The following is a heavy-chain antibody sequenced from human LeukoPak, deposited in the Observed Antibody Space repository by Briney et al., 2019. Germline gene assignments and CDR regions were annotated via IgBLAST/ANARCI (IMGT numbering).Heavy chain of an antibody. D-gene: IGHD3-3*01. CDR3: ARAPKDFWSGHEYYFDY. Sequence: ASVKVSCKASGYTFTGYYMHWVRQAPGQGLEWMGWINPDSGGTIYAQNFQGRVTMTRDTSISTAYMELSSLRSDDTAVYYCARAPKDFWSGHEYYFDYWGQGTLVTVSS. CDR2: INPDSGGT. V-gene: IGHV1-2*02. J-gene: IGHJ4*02. CDR1: GYTFTGYY.